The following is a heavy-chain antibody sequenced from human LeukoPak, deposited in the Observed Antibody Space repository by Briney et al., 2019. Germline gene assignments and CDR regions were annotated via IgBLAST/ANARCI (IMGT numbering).Heavy chain of an antibody. D-gene: IGHD3-9*01. CDR3: AKTSGYFDWLSGFDY. CDR1: GFSFSTSG. J-gene: IGHJ4*02. Sequence: TGGSLRLSCEASGFSFSTSGVHWVRQAPGKGLEWVAVIWYDGSNKYYADSVKGRFTISRDNSKNTLYLQMNSLRAEDTAVYYCAKTSGYFDWLSGFDYWGQGTLVTVSS. V-gene: IGHV3-33*06. CDR2: IWYDGSNK.